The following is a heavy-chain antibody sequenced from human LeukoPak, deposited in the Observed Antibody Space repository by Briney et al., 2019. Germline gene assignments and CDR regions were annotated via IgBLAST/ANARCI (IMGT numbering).Heavy chain of an antibody. CDR1: GFTFSSYA. V-gene: IGHV3-23*01. CDR3: AKDVPDFWSGSGPEFDY. CDR2: ISGSGGSI. J-gene: IGHJ4*02. D-gene: IGHD3-3*01. Sequence: QPGGSLRLSCAASGFTFSSYAMSWVRQAPGKGLEWVSAISGSGGSIYYADSVKGRFTISRDNSKNTLYLQMNSLRAEDTAVYYCAKDVPDFWSGSGPEFDYWGQGTLVTVSS.